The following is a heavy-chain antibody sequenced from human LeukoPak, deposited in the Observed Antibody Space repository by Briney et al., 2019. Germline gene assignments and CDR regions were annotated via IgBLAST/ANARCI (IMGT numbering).Heavy chain of an antibody. Sequence: GGSLRLSCAASGFPFSSYWMHWVRQAPGKGLVWVSLISADGTTTTYADSVRGRFTVSRDNAKNTLYLQMNSLRAEDAAVYYCARGLAGAYRIMDVWGQGTTVTVS. CDR3: ARGLAGAYRIMDV. CDR2: ISADGTTT. CDR1: GFPFSSYW. D-gene: IGHD6-19*01. V-gene: IGHV3-74*01. J-gene: IGHJ6*02.